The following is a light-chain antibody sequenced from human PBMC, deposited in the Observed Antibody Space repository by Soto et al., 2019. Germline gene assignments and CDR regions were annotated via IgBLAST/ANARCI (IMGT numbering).Light chain of an antibody. CDR1: QSVSGTF. CDR3: QQFDSSVT. V-gene: IGKV3-20*01. J-gene: IGKJ1*01. Sequence: EIVLTQSPGSLSLSPGERATLSCRASQSVSGTFVAWYQQRPGQAPRLLMYGASSRATGLPERFSGSGSGTDFTLTISRLEPEDFAVYYCQQFDSSVTFGQGTKVEIK. CDR2: GAS.